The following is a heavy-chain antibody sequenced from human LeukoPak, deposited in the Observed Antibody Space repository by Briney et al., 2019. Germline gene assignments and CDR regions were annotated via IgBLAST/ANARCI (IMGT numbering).Heavy chain of an antibody. D-gene: IGHD6-13*01. CDR1: GGSFSGYY. CDR3: ARARPKMWYSSSRGSNDY. Sequence: SETLSLTCAVYGGSFSGYYWSWIRQPPGKGLEWIGEINHSGSTNYNPSLKSRVTISVDTSKNQFSLKLSSVTAADTAVYYRARARPKMWYSSSRGSNDYWGQGTLVTVSS. CDR2: INHSGST. J-gene: IGHJ4*02. V-gene: IGHV4-34*01.